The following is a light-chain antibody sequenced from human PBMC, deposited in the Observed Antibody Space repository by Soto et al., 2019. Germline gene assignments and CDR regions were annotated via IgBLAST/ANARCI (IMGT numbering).Light chain of an antibody. V-gene: IGLV1-44*01. CDR1: SSNIGSNT. Sequence: QSVLTQPPSASGTPGQRVTISCSGSSSNIGSNTVNWYQQLQGTAPKLLIYSNYQRPSGVPDRFSGSKSGTSASLAISGLQSEDEAVYYCAAWDDSLNGWVFGGGTQLTVL. CDR2: SNY. J-gene: IGLJ3*02. CDR3: AAWDDSLNGWV.